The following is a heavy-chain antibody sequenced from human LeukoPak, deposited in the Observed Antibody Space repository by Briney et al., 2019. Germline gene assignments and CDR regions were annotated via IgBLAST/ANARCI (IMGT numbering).Heavy chain of an antibody. CDR3: ATDSRYYDSSGYSG. J-gene: IGHJ4*02. CDR1: GYTLTELS. CDR2: FDPEDGET. D-gene: IGHD3-22*01. V-gene: IGHV1-24*01. Sequence: GASVKVSCKVSGYTLTELSMHWVRQAPGKGLEWMGGFDPEDGETIYAQKFQGGVTMTEDTSTDTAYMELSSLRSEDTAVYYCATDSRYYDSSGYSGWGQGTLVTVSS.